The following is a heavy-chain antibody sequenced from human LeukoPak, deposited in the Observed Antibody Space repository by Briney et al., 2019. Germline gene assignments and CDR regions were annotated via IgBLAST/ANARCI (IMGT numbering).Heavy chain of an antibody. CDR2: IYTGGST. Sequence: PSETLSLTCTVSGGSISNYYWTWIRQPAGEGLEWIGRIYTGGSTDYNPSLKSRVTMSVDTSKNQISLKLNSVTAANTAVYYCARIGSSSCPDCNYWGQGTLVTVSS. CDR3: ARIGSSSCPDCNY. CDR1: GGSISNYY. J-gene: IGHJ4*02. V-gene: IGHV4-4*07. D-gene: IGHD6-13*01.